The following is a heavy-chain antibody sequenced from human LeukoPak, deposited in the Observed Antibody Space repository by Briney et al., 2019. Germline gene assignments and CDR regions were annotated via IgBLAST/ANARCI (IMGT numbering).Heavy chain of an antibody. J-gene: IGHJ1*01. V-gene: IGHV3-21*01. CDR2: ISSSSSYI. CDR1: GFTFSSYE. CDR3: ARPSLNDYADFQH. D-gene: IGHD4-17*01. Sequence: GSLRLSCAASGFTFSSYEMNWVRQAPGKGLEWVSSISSSSSYIYYADSVKGRFTISRDNAKNSLYLQMNSLRAEDTAVYYCARPSLNDYADFQHWGQGTLDTVSS.